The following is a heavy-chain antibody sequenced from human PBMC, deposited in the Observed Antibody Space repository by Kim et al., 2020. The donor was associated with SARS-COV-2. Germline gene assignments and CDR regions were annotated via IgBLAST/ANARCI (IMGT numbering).Heavy chain of an antibody. D-gene: IGHD3-22*01. Sequence: ASVKVSCKASGYTFTSYGISWVRQAPGQGLEWMGWISAYNGNTNYAQKLQGRVTMTTDTSTSTAYMELRSLRSDDTAVYYCAREALAHYYDSSGSFDPWGQGTLVTVSS. CDR2: ISAYNGNT. CDR1: GYTFTSYG. CDR3: AREALAHYYDSSGSFDP. V-gene: IGHV1-18*01. J-gene: IGHJ5*02.